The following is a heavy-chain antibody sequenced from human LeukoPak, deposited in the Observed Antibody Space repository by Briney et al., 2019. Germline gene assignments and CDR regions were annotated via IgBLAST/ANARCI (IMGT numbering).Heavy chain of an antibody. CDR2: IFPCLTT. CDR1: GYSINSAYY. CDR3: AGMTTVIRGRRFDS. D-gene: IGHD4-17*01. V-gene: IGHV4-38-2*01. Sequence: PAEALSLTCAVSGYSINSAYYWGWIRQPPGKGLEWIGNIFPCLTTEHNPSLKGRLTMSLDTSKNLFSLRLTSVTATDTGLYFCAGMTTVIRGRRFDSWGQGALVTVSS. J-gene: IGHJ4*02.